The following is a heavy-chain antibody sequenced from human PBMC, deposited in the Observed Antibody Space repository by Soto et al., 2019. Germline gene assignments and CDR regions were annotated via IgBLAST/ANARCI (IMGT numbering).Heavy chain of an antibody. CDR1: GFTFSSYA. Sequence: GGSLRLSCAASGFTFSSYAMHWVRQAPGKGLEWVAVISYDGSNKYYADSVKGRFTISRDNSKNTLYLQMNSLRAEDTAVYYCARDYPRTGAGYYDMDVWGKGTTVTVSS. CDR3: ARDYPRTGAGYYDMDV. V-gene: IGHV3-30*04. CDR2: ISYDGSNK. D-gene: IGHD7-27*01. J-gene: IGHJ6*03.